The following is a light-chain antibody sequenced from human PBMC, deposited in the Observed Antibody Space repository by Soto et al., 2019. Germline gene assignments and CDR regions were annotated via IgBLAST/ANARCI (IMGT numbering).Light chain of an antibody. Sequence: EIVLTQSPGTLSLSPGERATLSCRASQSVSSSYLAWYQQKPGQAPRLLIYDACSKATGIPDRFSGSGSGTDFTLTISRLEPEDFEVYYFQQYGSSPRTFGQGTKVEIK. J-gene: IGKJ1*01. CDR3: QQYGSSPRT. V-gene: IGKV3-20*01. CDR2: DAC. CDR1: QSVSSSY.